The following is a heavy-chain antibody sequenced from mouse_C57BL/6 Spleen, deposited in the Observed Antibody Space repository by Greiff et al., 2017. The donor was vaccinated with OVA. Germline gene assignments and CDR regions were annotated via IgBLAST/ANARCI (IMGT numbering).Heavy chain of an antibody. V-gene: IGHV1-50*01. Sequence: QVQLQQPGAELVKPGASVKLSCKASGYTFTSYWMQWVKQRPGPGLEWIGEIDPSDSYTNYTPKFKGKATFTVDTSSNTAYMQLSSVASDESAVYYCARRNWDAFAYWGQGTLVTVSA. J-gene: IGHJ3*01. CDR2: IDPSDSYT. D-gene: IGHD4-1*01. CDR1: GYTFTSYW. CDR3: ARRNWDAFAY.